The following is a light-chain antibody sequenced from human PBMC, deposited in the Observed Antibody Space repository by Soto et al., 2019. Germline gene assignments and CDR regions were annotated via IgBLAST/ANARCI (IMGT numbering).Light chain of an antibody. Sequence: IQLTQSAASLSASVGDKVTITCRASQDIRGALAWYQQSPGEAPRLLIYDASTLESGVPSRFSGSSSGTHFTLTITGLQPEDFATYYCQQFLSYPITFGQGTRLE. V-gene: IGKV1-13*02. CDR2: DAS. CDR1: QDIRGA. CDR3: QQFLSYPIT. J-gene: IGKJ5*01.